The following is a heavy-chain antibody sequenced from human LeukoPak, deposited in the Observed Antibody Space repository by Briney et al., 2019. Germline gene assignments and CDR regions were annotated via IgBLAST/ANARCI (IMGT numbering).Heavy chain of an antibody. V-gene: IGHV3-33*06. CDR3: AKDRRDGYPPCLDY. D-gene: IGHD5-24*01. CDR2: IWYDGSNK. Sequence: PGGSLRLSCAASGFTFSSYGMHWVRQAPGKGLEWVAVIWYDGSNKYYADSVKGRFTISRDNSKNTLYLQMNSLRAEDTAVYYCAKDRRDGYPPCLDYWGQGTLVTVSS. CDR1: GFTFSSYG. J-gene: IGHJ4*02.